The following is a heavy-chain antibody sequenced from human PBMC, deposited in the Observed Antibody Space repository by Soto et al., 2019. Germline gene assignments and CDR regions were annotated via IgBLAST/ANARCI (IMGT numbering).Heavy chain of an antibody. Sequence: PSETLSLTCTASGGSISSGGYYWSWIRQHPGKGLEWIGYIYYSGSTYYNPSLKSRVTISVDTSKNQFSLKLSSVTAADTAVYYCARELYDSSGYLDYWGQGTLVTVSS. CDR3: ARELYDSSGYLDY. D-gene: IGHD3-22*01. CDR2: IYYSGST. CDR1: GGSISSGGYY. J-gene: IGHJ4*02. V-gene: IGHV4-31*03.